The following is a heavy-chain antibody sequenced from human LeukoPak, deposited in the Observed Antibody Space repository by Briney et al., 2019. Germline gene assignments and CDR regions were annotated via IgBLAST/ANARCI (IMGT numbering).Heavy chain of an antibody. CDR2: IYTSGST. D-gene: IGHD6-19*01. CDR1: GGSISSGSYY. J-gene: IGHJ5*02. V-gene: IGHV4-61*02. Sequence: PSETLSLTCTVSGGSISSGSYYWSWIRQPAGKGLEWIGRIYTSGSTNYNPSLKSRVTILVDTSKNQFSLKLSSVTAADTAVYYCARAVAVAGTKNWFDPWGQGTLVTVSS. CDR3: ARAVAVAGTKNWFDP.